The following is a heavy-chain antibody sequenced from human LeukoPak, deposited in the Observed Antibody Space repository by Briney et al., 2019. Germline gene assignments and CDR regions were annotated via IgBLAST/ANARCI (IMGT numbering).Heavy chain of an antibody. Sequence: SETLSLTCTVSGGSISSYYWSWIRQPPGKGLEWIGYIYYSGSTNYNPSLKSRVTISVETSKNEFSLKLRSVTAADTAVYYCARVTGYRVEDYFDYWGQGTLVTVSS. CDR2: IYYSGST. V-gene: IGHV4-59*01. CDR3: ARVTGYRVEDYFDY. CDR1: GGSISSYY. J-gene: IGHJ4*02. D-gene: IGHD6-13*01.